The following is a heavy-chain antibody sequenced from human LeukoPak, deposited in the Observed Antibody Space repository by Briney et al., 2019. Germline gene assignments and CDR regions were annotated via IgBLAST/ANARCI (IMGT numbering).Heavy chain of an antibody. V-gene: IGHV4-34*01. Sequence: SETLSLTCAVYGGSFSGFYWSWIRQPPGKGLEWIGEINHSGSTNYNPSLKSRVTISVDTSKKQSSLKLSSVTAADTAVYYCARGRIQLQLRVYYYGMDVWGQGTTVTVSS. D-gene: IGHD5-18*01. CDR1: GGSFSGFY. CDR2: INHSGST. J-gene: IGHJ6*02. CDR3: ARGRIQLQLRVYYYGMDV.